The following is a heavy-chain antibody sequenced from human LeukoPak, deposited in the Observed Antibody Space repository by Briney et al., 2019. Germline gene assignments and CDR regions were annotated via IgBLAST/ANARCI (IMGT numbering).Heavy chain of an antibody. D-gene: IGHD3-22*01. CDR3: ARACYYDSSGYCHDAFDI. CDR1: GFTFDDYA. CDR2: ISWDGGST. V-gene: IGHV3-43D*03. Sequence: GGSLRLSCAASGFTFDDYAMHWVRQAPGKGLEWVSLISWDGGSTYYADSVKGRFTISRDNAKNSLYLQMNSLRAEDTAVYYCARACYYDSSGYCHDAFDIWGQGTMVTVSS. J-gene: IGHJ3*02.